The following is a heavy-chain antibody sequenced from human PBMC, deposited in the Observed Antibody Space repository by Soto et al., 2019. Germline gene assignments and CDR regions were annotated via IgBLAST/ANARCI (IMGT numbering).Heavy chain of an antibody. Sequence: QITLKESGPALVKPTQTLTLTCTFSGLSLSTRGVGVGWIRQPPGKALEWLALIYWDDDKRYSPSLKNRLTINKDTSENQVVLTMTNMDPVDTGTYYCVRDSSGYYGFDYWGQGTLVT. V-gene: IGHV2-5*04. CDR2: IYWDDDK. CDR3: VRDSSGYYGFDY. D-gene: IGHD3-22*01. CDR1: GLSLSTRGVG. J-gene: IGHJ4*02.